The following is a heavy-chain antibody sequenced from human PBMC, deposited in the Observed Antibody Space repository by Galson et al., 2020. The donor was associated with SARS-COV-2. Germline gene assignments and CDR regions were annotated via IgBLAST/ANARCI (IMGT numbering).Heavy chain of an antibody. CDR3: AAVGRSTKPGY. CDR2: IGSSGNTV. CDR1: GFTFTTYE. D-gene: IGHD3-16*02. J-gene: IGHJ4*02. Sequence: GGSLRLSCAASGFTFTTYEMNWVRQAPGKGLEWVSYIGSSGNTVYYADSVKGRFTISRDNAKNSVYLQMSSLRTGDTAVYYCAAVGRSTKPGYWGQGTLVTVSS. V-gene: IGHV3-48*03.